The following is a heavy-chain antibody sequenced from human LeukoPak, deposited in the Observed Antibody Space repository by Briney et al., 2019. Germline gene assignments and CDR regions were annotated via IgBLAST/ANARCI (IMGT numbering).Heavy chain of an antibody. CDR2: ISSNGGST. J-gene: IGHJ4*02. CDR1: GFTFSSYA. CDR3: ARNVDYYDK. V-gene: IGHV3-64*01. Sequence: GGSLRLSCAASGFTFSSYAMHWVRQAPGKGLEYVSAISSNGGSTYYANSVKGRFTISRDNSKKTLYLQMGSLRAEDMAVYYGARNVDYYDKWGQGTLVTVSS. D-gene: IGHD3-22*01.